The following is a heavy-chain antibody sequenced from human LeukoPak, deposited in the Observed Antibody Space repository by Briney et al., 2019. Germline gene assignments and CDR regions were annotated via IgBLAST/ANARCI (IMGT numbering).Heavy chain of an antibody. Sequence: GGSLRLSCAASGFTFSSYAMSWVRQAPGKGLEWVSSIIVSGGSTYYADSVKGRFTISRDNSKNTLYLQMNSLRGEDTAVYYCAKAGGSYYTSSWYAYWGQGSLVTVSS. CDR1: GFTFSSYA. CDR3: AKAGGSYYTSSWYAY. D-gene: IGHD6-13*01. J-gene: IGHJ4*02. V-gene: IGHV3-23*01. CDR2: IIVSGGST.